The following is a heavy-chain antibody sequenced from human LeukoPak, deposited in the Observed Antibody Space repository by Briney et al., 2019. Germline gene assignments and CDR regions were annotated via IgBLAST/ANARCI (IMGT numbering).Heavy chain of an antibody. V-gene: IGHV4-59*01. CDR2: IHYTGST. CDR3: ARDHIVGATRTFDY. CDR1: GGSINSYY. Sequence: KPSETLSLTCTVSGGSINSYYWSWIRQPPGKGLECIGYIHYTGSTNYNPSLKSRVTISVDTSKSQFSLKLSSVTAADTAVYYCARDHIVGATRTFDYWGQGTLVTVSS. J-gene: IGHJ4*02. D-gene: IGHD1-26*01.